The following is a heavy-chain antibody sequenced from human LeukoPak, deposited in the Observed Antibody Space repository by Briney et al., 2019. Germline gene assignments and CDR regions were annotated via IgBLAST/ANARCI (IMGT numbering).Heavy chain of an antibody. CDR2: ISSRGSTI. J-gene: IGHJ6*03. V-gene: IGHV3-11*01. CDR1: GFTFSDYY. CDR3: ARTQAGHYYYYYMDV. Sequence: GGSLRLSCAASGFTFSDYYMSWIRQAPGKGLEWVSYISSRGSTIYYADSVKGRFTISRDNGKNSLYLQMNSLRAEDTAGYYCARTQAGHYYYYYMDVWGKGTTVTVSS.